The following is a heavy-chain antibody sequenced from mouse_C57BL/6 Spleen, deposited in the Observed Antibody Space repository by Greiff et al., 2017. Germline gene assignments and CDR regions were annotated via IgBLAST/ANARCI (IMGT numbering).Heavy chain of an antibody. Sequence: EVQLVESGAGLVKPGGSLKLSCAASGFTFSSYAMSWVRQTPEKRLEWVAYISSGGDYIYDADTVKGRFTISRDNARNTLYLQMSSLKSEDTAMYYCTRDPHYYGSRGAMDYWGQGTSVTVSS. J-gene: IGHJ4*01. D-gene: IGHD1-1*01. CDR1: GFTFSSYA. V-gene: IGHV5-9-1*02. CDR2: ISSGGDYI. CDR3: TRDPHYYGSRGAMDY.